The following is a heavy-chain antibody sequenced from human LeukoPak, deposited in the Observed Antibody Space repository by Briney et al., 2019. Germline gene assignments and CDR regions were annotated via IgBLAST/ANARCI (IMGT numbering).Heavy chain of an antibody. J-gene: IGHJ6*03. CDR3: ARGQIAVAGTYVGMVQYYYYYYMDV. CDR2: IYYTGST. V-gene: IGHV4-61*01. CDR1: GGSVSSGTYY. Sequence: NSSETLSLTCTVSGGSVSSGTYYWSWIRQPPGKGLEWIGYIYYTGSTNYNPSLKSRVTISVDTSKNQFSLKLSSVTAADTAVYYCARGQIAVAGTYVGMVQYYYYYYMDVWGKGTTVTVSS. D-gene: IGHD6-19*01.